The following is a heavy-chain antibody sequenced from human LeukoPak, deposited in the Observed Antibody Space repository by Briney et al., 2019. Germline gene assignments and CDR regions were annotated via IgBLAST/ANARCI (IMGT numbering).Heavy chain of an antibody. D-gene: IGHD7-27*01. J-gene: IGHJ4*02. CDR2: IKRKTDGGTT. Sequence: PGGSLRLSCAASGFTFSNAWMSWVRQAPGKGLEWVGRIKRKTDGGTTDYAALVKGRFTISRDDSKSTLYLQMNSLKTEDTAVYYCTTETGRFDYWGQGTLVTVSS. CDR3: TTETGRFDY. CDR1: GFTFSNAW. V-gene: IGHV3-15*01.